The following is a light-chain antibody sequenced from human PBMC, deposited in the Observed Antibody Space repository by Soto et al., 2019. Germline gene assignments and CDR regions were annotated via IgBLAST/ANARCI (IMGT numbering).Light chain of an antibody. CDR2: KVS. Sequence: DVVMTQSPLSLPVTLGQPASISCRSSQSLIHSEGNTYLNWFQERPGKSPRRLIYKVSDRDSGVPDRISGSGSGTDFTLKISRVEAEDVGVYYCMQGTHWPWTFGQGTEVEIK. J-gene: IGKJ1*01. CDR1: QSLIHSEGNTY. V-gene: IGKV2-30*02. CDR3: MQGTHWPWT.